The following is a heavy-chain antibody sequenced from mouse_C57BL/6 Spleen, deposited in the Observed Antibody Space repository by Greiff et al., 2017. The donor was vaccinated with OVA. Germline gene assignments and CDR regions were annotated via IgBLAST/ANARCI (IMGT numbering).Heavy chain of an antibody. J-gene: IGHJ4*01. CDR2: INPSTGGT. V-gene: IGHV1-42*01. D-gene: IGHD1-1*01. CDR1: GYSFTGYY. CDR3: ARRYGSSLYYYAMDY. Sequence: VQLKQSGPELVKPGASVKISCKASGYSFTGYYMNWVKQSPEKSLEWIGEINPSTGGTTYNQKFKAKATLTVDKSSSTAYMQLKSLTSEDSAVYYCARRYGSSLYYYAMDYWGQGTSVTVSS.